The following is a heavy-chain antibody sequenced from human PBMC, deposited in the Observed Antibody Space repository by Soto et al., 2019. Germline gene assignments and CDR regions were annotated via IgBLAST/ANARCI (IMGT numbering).Heavy chain of an antibody. CDR3: ASRYPGTSVDY. CDR1: GGSFTSNNW. V-gene: IGHV4-4*02. Sequence: SGTLSPTRAVSGGSFTSNNWWTWVRQPPGQGPVWIGEIYRTGSTNYNPSLKSRVTISLNKSQNQFSLKETSLNATNKTIYYSASRYPGTSVDYWGQGTLVTVSS. CDR2: IYRTGST. J-gene: IGHJ4*02. D-gene: IGHD1-7*01.